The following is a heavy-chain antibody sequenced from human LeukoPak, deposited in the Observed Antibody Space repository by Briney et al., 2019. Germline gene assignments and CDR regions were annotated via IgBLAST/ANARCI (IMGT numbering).Heavy chain of an antibody. V-gene: IGHV4-61*08. D-gene: IGHD3-16*02. Sequence: PSETLSLTCTVSGGSISSGGYYWTWIRHPPGKGLEWIGYIYYSGSTNYNPSLKSRVTISVDTSKNQFSLKLSSVTAADTAVYYCARVRGVIANWFDPWGQGTLVTVSS. CDR1: GGSISSGGYY. J-gene: IGHJ5*02. CDR3: ARVRGVIANWFDP. CDR2: IYYSGST.